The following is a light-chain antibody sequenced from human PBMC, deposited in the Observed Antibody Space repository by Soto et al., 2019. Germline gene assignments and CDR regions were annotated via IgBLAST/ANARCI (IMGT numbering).Light chain of an antibody. CDR1: SSNIGAGYD. Sequence: QSVLTQPPSVTGAPGQRVTISCTGSSSNIGAGYDVHWYQQLPGTATKLLIYGNSNRPSGVPDRFSGSKSGTSASLAITGLQAEDVADYYCQSYDSSLSGYVFGTGTKLTVL. V-gene: IGLV1-40*01. J-gene: IGLJ1*01. CDR3: QSYDSSLSGYV. CDR2: GNS.